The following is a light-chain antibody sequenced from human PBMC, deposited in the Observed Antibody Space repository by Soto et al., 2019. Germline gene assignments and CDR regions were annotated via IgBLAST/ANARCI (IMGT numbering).Light chain of an antibody. CDR2: GAS. J-gene: IGKJ1*01. CDR3: QQYHNWTGT. Sequence: IVMTQSPASLSVSAGERATLSCRASQTVSGNLAWYPQKPGQAPRLLIYGASTRETGIPARFSCTGSGPDCTLTISSLQSGDIEVYFCQQYHNWTGTFGQGTKVDIK. CDR1: QTVSGN. V-gene: IGKV3-15*01.